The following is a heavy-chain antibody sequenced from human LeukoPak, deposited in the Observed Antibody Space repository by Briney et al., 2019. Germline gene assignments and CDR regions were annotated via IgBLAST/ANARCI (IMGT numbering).Heavy chain of an antibody. CDR1: GFTFSSYG. D-gene: IGHD6-13*01. CDR2: ISGSGGST. CDR3: AKEVGSSWYGDHWFDP. Sequence: GGSLRLSCAASGFTFSSYGMSWVRQAPGKGLEWVSAISGSGGSTYYADSVKGRFTISRDNSKNTLYLQMNSLGAEDTAVYYCAKEVGSSWYGDHWFDPWGQGTLVTVSS. J-gene: IGHJ5*02. V-gene: IGHV3-23*01.